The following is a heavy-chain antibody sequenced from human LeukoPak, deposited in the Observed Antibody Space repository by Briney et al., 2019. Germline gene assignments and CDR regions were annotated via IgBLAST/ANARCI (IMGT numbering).Heavy chain of an antibody. CDR2: IYHSGST. J-gene: IGHJ4*02. D-gene: IGHD3-10*01. CDR3: ARGSTRGRTFDY. CDR1: GYSISSGYY. Sequence: PSETLSLTCTVSGYSISSGYYWGWIRQPPGKGLEWIGSIYHSGSTYYNPSLKSRVTISVDTSKNQFSLKLSSVTAADTAVYYCARGSTRGRTFDYWGQGTLVTVPS. V-gene: IGHV4-38-2*02.